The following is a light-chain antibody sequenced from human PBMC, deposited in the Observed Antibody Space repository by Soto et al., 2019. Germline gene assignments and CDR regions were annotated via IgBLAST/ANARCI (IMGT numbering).Light chain of an antibody. Sequence: QSVLTQPASVSGSPGQSITISCTGTSSDVGGYNYVSWYQQHPGKVPKLMIYEVSNRPSGVSNRFSGYKSGNTDSLTISGLQADDEADYYCSSYTTNTAPFVFGTGTKVTVL. CDR1: SSDVGGYNY. V-gene: IGLV2-14*01. CDR2: EVS. J-gene: IGLJ1*01. CDR3: SSYTTNTAPFV.